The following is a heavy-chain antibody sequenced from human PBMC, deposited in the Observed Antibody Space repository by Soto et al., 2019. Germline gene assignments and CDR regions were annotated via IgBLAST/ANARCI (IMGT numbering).Heavy chain of an antibody. CDR1: GGTFSNYA. V-gene: IGHV1-69*15. J-gene: IGHJ5*02. Sequence: QVHLVQSGAEVKKPGSSVNVSCKASGGTFSNYAITWVRQAPGQGLEWVGRIIPIFGTTNVAQKFQGRVTITAHGSTTSAHMELSGLRSDDTAVSYCSKYRGADCYPGNRLDPWGQGTLATVSS. CDR3: SKYRGADCYPGNRLDP. CDR2: IIPIFGTT. D-gene: IGHD2-21*01.